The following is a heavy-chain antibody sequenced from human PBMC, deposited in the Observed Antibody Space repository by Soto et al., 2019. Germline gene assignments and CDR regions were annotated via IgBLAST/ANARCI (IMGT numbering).Heavy chain of an antibody. CDR2: MNPSTGNT. CDR3: ARGRIIVAGGFDP. D-gene: IGHD6-19*01. CDR1: GYTFTSYD. V-gene: IGHV1-8*01. J-gene: IGHJ5*02. Sequence: QVQLVQSGAEVKKPGPSVKVSCKASGYTFTSYDIIWVRQATGQGLEWMGWMNPSTGNTDSAEKFQGRLTMTRNTSISTVYMELSSLSFEDTAVYYCARGRIIVAGGFDPWGQGTLVTVSS.